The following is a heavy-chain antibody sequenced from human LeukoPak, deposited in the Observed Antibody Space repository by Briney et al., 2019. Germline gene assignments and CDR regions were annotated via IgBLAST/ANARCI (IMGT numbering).Heavy chain of an antibody. CDR1: GYSFTSYW. V-gene: IGHV5-51*01. CDR3: ARRRYYYGSGSGPNWFDP. CDR2: IYPGDSDT. D-gene: IGHD3-10*01. Sequence: GESLKISCKGSGYSFTSYWIGWVRQMPGKGLEWMGIIYPGDSDTRYSPSFQGQVTISADKSISTAYLQWSSLKASDTAMYYCARRRYYYGSGSGPNWFDPWGQGTLVTVSS. J-gene: IGHJ5*02.